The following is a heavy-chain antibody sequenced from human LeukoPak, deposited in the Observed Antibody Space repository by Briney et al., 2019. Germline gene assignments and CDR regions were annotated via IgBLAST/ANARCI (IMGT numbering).Heavy chain of an antibody. CDR3: ARGSWGDF. CDR1: AYTFTGYY. CDR2: INPNSGGT. D-gene: IGHD3-16*01. Sequence: ASVKVSCKASAYTFTGYYIHWVRQAPGQGLEWMGWINPNSGGTNYAQNFQGRVTMTRDTSFTTVYMELSRLTSDDTAIYYCARGSWGDFWGQGTLVTVSS. J-gene: IGHJ4*02. V-gene: IGHV1-2*02.